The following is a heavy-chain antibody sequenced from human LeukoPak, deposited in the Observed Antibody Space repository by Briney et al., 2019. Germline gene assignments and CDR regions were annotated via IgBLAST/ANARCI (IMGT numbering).Heavy chain of an antibody. Sequence: PGGSLRLSCAAWGLTFSDHYMDWVRQAPGKGLEWVGRTRNKANSYTTEYAASVKGRFTISRDDSKNSLYLQMNSLKTEDTAVYYCARVPYYYDSSGYLPDYWGQGTLVTVSS. V-gene: IGHV3-72*01. CDR1: GLTFSDHY. CDR3: ARVPYYYDSSGYLPDY. D-gene: IGHD3-22*01. J-gene: IGHJ4*02. CDR2: TRNKANSYTT.